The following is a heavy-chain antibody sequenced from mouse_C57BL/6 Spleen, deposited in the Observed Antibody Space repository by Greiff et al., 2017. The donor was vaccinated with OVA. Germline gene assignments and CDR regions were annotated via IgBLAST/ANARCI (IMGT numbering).Heavy chain of an antibody. CDR1: GYTFTSYW. D-gene: IGHD2-1*01. CDR2: INPSSGYT. V-gene: IGHV1-7*01. Sequence: QVQLQQSGAELAKPGASVKLSCKASGYTFTSYWMHWVKQRPGQGLEWIGYINPSSGYTKYNQKFKDKATLTADESSSTAYMQLSSLTYEDSAVYYCARGGNLGAMDYWGQGTSVTVSS. CDR3: ARGGNLGAMDY. J-gene: IGHJ4*01.